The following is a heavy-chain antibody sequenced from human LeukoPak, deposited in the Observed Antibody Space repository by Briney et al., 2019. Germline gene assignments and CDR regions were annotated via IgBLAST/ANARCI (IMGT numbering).Heavy chain of an antibody. CDR1: GYTFTGYY. Sequence: GASVKVSCKASGYTFTGYYMHWVRQAPGQGLEWMGWINPNSGGTNYAQKFQGRVTMTRNTSISTAYMELSSLRSDDTAVYYCARSGPVWAPKTSDYWGQGTLVTVSS. V-gene: IGHV1-2*02. CDR2: INPNSGGT. J-gene: IGHJ4*02. D-gene: IGHD3-16*01. CDR3: ARSGPVWAPKTSDY.